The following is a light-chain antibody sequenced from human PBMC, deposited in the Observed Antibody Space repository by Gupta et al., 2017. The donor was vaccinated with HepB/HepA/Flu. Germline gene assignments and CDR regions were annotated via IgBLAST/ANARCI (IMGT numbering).Light chain of an antibody. Sequence: QSVLTQPPSAYGTPGPRVTISCSGRSSNIGSNTVNWYQQLLGTAPKLLIYSNNQRPSGVPDRFSGSKSGTSASLAISGLQSEDEAEYYCASWDDSLNGYWVFGTGTKLTVL. CDR2: SNN. CDR3: ASWDDSLNGYWV. V-gene: IGLV1-44*01. J-gene: IGLJ3*02. CDR1: SSNIGSNT.